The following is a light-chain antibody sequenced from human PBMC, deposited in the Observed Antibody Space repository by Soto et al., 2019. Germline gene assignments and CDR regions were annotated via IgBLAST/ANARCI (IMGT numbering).Light chain of an antibody. CDR3: QQLSNWTRMDT. V-gene: IGKV3-11*01. J-gene: IGKJ2*01. CDR1: PSVSSY. CDR2: DAS. Sequence: EIVLTQSPATLSLSPGDRAPLSCRASPSVSSYLAWYQQKPGQAPRLLIYDASNRATGIPARFSGSGSGTEFILTTSSLETEEFAVYYCQQLSNWTRMDTFGHGTKLEIK.